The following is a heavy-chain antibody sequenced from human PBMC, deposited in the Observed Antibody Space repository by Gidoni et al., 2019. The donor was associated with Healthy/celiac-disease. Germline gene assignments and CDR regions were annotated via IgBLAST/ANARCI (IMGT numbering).Heavy chain of an antibody. J-gene: IGHJ4*02. V-gene: IGHV3-33*01. CDR2: IWYDGSNK. CDR3: ASGGSWYRVDY. Sequence: QVQLVESGGGVVQPGRSLRLSCAASGFTFSSYGMHWVRQAPGKGLEWVAVIWYDGSNKYYADSVKGRFTISRDNSKNTLYLQMNSLRAEDTAVYYCASGGSWYRVDYWGQGTLVTVSS. D-gene: IGHD6-13*01. CDR1: GFTFSSYG.